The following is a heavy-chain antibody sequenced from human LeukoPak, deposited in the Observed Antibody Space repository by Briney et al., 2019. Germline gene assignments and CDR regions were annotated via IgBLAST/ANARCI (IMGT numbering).Heavy chain of an antibody. CDR3: ASSLWFGELPFDY. CDR1: GFTFSSYW. CDR2: INSDGSST. J-gene: IGHJ4*02. V-gene: IGHV3-74*01. D-gene: IGHD3-10*01. Sequence: GGSLRLSCAASGFTFSSYWMSWVRQAPGKGLVWVSRINSDGSSTSYADSVKGRFTSSRDNAKNTLYLQMNSLRAEDTAVYYCASSLWFGELPFDYWGQGTLVTVSS.